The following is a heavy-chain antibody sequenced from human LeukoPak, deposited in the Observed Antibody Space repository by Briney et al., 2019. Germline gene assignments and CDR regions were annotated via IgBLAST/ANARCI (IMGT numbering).Heavy chain of an antibody. V-gene: IGHV3-43*01. D-gene: IGHD3-9*01. CDR3: AKDPRGDYDILTGYSLPDY. J-gene: IGHJ4*02. CDR2: ISWDGGST. CDR1: GFTFDDYT. Sequence: SGGSLRLSCAASGFTFDDYTMHWVRQAPGKGLEWVPLISWDGGSTYYADSVKGRFTISRDNSKNSLYLQMNSLRTEDTALYYCAKDPRGDYDILTGYSLPDYWGQGTLVTVSS.